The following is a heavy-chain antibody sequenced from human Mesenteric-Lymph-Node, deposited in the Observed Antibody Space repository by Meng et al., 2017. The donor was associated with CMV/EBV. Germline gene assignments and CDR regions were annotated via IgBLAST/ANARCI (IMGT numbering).Heavy chain of an antibody. CDR2: IYSGGTT. V-gene: IGHV3-66*02. D-gene: IGHD2-2*01. Sequence: GESLKISCEVSGFTVSSDHMSWVRQAPGKGLEWVSVIYSGGTTYYGDSVKGRFTISRDNFKNTVYLQMNSLRTEDTAVYHCARLYCTTTSCYEDNWGQGTLVTVSS. J-gene: IGHJ4*02. CDR3: ARLYCTTTSCYEDN. CDR1: GFTVSSDH.